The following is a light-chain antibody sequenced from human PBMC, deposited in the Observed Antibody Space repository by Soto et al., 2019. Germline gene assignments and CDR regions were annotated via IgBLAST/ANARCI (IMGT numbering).Light chain of an antibody. Sequence: QSVLTQPASVSGSPGQSIPISCTGNSSDVGGYNYVSWYQQHPGKAPKLMIYDVRNRASGASNRFSGPKSGNTASLTISGLQAEDEADYYCTSYTSSSTLYVFGTGTKVTVL. CDR3: TSYTSSSTLYV. CDR2: DVR. J-gene: IGLJ1*01. V-gene: IGLV2-14*01. CDR1: SSDVGGYNY.